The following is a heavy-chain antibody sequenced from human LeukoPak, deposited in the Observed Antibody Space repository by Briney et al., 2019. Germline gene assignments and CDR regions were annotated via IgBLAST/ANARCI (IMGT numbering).Heavy chain of an antibody. CDR1: GYTFSSYS. CDR2: ISVRSNYI. Sequence: PGGSLRLSCAASGYTFSSYSINWVRQAPGKGLEWVSSISVRSNYIYYADSVRGRFRISRDDARDSLCLQMNSLRAEDTAVYYCVRLRRNSDTSGFYYYYDFWGQGTLVTVSS. J-gene: IGHJ4*02. V-gene: IGHV3-21*01. CDR3: VRLRRNSDTSGFYYYYDF. D-gene: IGHD3-22*01.